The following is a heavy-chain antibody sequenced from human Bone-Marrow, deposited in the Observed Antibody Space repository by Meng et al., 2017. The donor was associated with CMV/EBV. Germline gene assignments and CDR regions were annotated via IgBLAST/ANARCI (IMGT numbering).Heavy chain of an antibody. CDR3: AHASGYDFWSGYYLTFYNWFDP. Sequence: SGPTLVNPTQTLTLTCTFSGFSLSTSGVGVGWIRQPPGKALEWLALIYWNDDKRYSPSLKSRLTITKDTSKNQVVLTMTNMDPVDTATYYCAHASGYDFWSGYYLTFYNWFDPWGQGTLVTVSS. CDR1: GFSLSTSGVG. J-gene: IGHJ5*02. CDR2: IYWNDDK. V-gene: IGHV2-5*01. D-gene: IGHD3-3*01.